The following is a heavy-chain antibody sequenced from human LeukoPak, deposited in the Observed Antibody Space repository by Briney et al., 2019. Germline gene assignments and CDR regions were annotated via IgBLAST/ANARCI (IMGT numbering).Heavy chain of an antibody. J-gene: IGHJ5*02. D-gene: IGHD3-10*01. CDR2: IYTSGST. CDR1: GGSISSSSYY. V-gene: IGHV4-61*02. Sequence: SETLSLTCTVSGGSISSSSYYWSWIRQPAGKGLEWIGRIYTSGSTNYNPSLKSRVTISVDTSKNQFSLKLSSVTAADTAVYYCARDLTLYGSGSYHHNWFDPWGQGTLVTVSS. CDR3: ARDLTLYGSGSYHHNWFDP.